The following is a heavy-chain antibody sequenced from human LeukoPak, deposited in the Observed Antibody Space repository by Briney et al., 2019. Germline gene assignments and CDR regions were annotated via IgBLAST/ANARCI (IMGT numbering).Heavy chain of an antibody. J-gene: IGHJ6*02. D-gene: IGHD5-18*01. CDR2: INAGNGNT. CDR1: GYTFTSYA. CDR3: AREGPQLWINCYYYYGMDV. Sequence: ASVKVSCKASGYTFTSYAMHWVRQAPGQRLEWMGWINAGNGNTKYSQKFQGRVTITRDTSASTAYMELSSLRSEDTAVYYCAREGPQLWINCYYYYGMDVWGQGTTVTVSS. V-gene: IGHV1-3*01.